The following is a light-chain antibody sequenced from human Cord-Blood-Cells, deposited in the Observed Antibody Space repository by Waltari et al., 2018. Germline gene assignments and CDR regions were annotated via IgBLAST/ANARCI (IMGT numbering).Light chain of an antibody. Sequence: QSALTQPASVSGSPGQSITIYCTATSSDVGSYNLVSWYQQPPGKAPKLMIYEGSKRPSGVSNRFSGSKSGNTASLTISGLQAEDEADYYCCSYAGSSTFYVFGTGTKVTVL. CDR2: EGS. V-gene: IGLV2-23*01. J-gene: IGLJ1*01. CDR3: CSYAGSSTFYV. CDR1: SSDVGSYNL.